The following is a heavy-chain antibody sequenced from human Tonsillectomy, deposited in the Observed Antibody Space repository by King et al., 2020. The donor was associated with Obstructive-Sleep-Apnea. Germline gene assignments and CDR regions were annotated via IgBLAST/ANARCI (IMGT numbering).Heavy chain of an antibody. CDR3: AREGVRGVIITHRFDY. J-gene: IGHJ4*02. V-gene: IGHV1-69*01. Sequence: QLVQSGAEVKKPGSSVKVSCKASGGTISSYAISWVRQAPGQGLEWMGGIIPIFGTANYAQKFQGRVTITADESTSTAYMELSSLRSEDTAVYYCAREGVRGVIITHRFDYWGQGTLVTVSS. CDR1: GGTISSYA. CDR2: IIPIFGTA. D-gene: IGHD3-10*01.